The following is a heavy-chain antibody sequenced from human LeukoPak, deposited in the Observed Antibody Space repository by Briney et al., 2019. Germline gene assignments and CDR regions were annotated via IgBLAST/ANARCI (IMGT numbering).Heavy chain of an antibody. CDR2: ISPGDSDT. CDR1: GYSFTSYW. D-gene: IGHD2-2*01. Sequence: GESLKISRKGSGYSFTSYWIGWVRQMPGKGLEWMGIISPGDSDTRYSPSFQGQVSISADKSINTAYLQWSSLKASDTAMYYCARKFCSSTSCYDGLDYWGQGTLVTVSS. V-gene: IGHV5-51*01. CDR3: ARKFCSSTSCYDGLDY. J-gene: IGHJ4*02.